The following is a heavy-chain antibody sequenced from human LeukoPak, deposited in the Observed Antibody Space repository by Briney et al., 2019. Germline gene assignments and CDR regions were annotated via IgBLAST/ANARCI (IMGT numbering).Heavy chain of an antibody. D-gene: IGHD3-10*01. J-gene: IGHJ4*02. CDR2: IYNSVTT. V-gene: IGHV4-59*08. CDR3: ARHSPADSRSYPLDY. CDR1: GGSISGYY. Sequence: SETLSLTCTVSGGSISGYYWSWIRQPPGKGLEWIAYIYNSVTTNYNPSLKSRVTISMDTSKNQFSLKLSSVTAADTAVFYCARHSPADSRSYPLDYWGRGPWSPSPQ.